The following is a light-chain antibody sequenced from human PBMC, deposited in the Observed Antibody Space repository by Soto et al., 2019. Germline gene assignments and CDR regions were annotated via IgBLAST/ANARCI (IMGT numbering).Light chain of an antibody. J-gene: IGKJ4*01. CDR2: GAS. CDR1: QSIISTY. Sequence: EIVLTQSPGTVSLSPGERATLSCRASQSIISTYLAWYQQKPGQAPRLLIYGASNRAAGIPDRFSGSGSGTAVTLTISGLEPEDLAVYYCQQYGSSRLTFGGGTRVEIK. V-gene: IGKV3-20*01. CDR3: QQYGSSRLT.